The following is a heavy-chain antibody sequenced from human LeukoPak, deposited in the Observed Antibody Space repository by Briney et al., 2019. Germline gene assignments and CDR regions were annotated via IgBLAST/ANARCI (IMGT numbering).Heavy chain of an antibody. Sequence: GGSLRLSRAASGFTLSSYAMHWVRQAPGKGLEWVSVMSYDGSNKYYADSVKGRFTISRDNSKNTLYLQMDSLRAEDTALYYCARAAAETGAFRDNWFDPWGQGTLVTVSS. CDR3: ARAAAETGAFRDNWFDP. CDR2: MSYDGSNK. CDR1: GFTLSSYA. D-gene: IGHD2-8*02. J-gene: IGHJ5*02. V-gene: IGHV3-30*04.